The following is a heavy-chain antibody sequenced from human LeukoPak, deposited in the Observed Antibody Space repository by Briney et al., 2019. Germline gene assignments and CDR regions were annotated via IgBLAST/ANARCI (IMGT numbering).Heavy chain of an antibody. V-gene: IGHV4-59*08. CDR3: ARFEDVEVPAAIGRAFDI. D-gene: IGHD2-2*02. CDR2: IYYSGST. J-gene: IGHJ3*02. CDR1: GGSISSYY. Sequence: ASETLSLTCTVSGGSISSYYWSWIRQPPGKGLEWIGYIYYSGSTNYNPSLKSRVTISVDTSKNQFSLKLSSVTAADTAVYYCARFEDVEVPAAIGRAFDIWGQGTMVTVSS.